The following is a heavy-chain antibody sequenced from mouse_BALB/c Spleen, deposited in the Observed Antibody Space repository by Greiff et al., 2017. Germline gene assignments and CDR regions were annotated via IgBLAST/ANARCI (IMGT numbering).Heavy chain of an antibody. CDR2: IRLKSNNYAT. Sequence: EVKLEESGGGLVQPGGSMKLSCVASGFTFSNYWMNWVRQSPEKGLEWVAEIRLKSNNYATHYAESVKGRFTISRDDSKSSVYLQMNNLRAEDTGIYYCTRGYVFDYWGQGTTLTVSS. J-gene: IGHJ2*01. V-gene: IGHV6-6*02. CDR3: TRGYVFDY. CDR1: GFTFSNYW. D-gene: IGHD2-14*01.